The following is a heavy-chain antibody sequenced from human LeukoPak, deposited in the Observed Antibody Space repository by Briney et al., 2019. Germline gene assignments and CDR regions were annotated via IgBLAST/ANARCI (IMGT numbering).Heavy chain of an antibody. CDR1: GGAISSSSYS. D-gene: IGHD1-1*01. CDR3: VRRTNTGTTDS. J-gene: IGHJ4*02. Sequence: SETLSLTCTVSGGAISSSSYSWGWIRQSPGKGLEWIGSIYYSGGTYYNPSLRSRVTISVDTSKNQFSLKLTSVTAADTAVYYCVRRTNTGTTDSWGQGTLVTVSS. CDR2: IYYSGGT. V-gene: IGHV4-39*01.